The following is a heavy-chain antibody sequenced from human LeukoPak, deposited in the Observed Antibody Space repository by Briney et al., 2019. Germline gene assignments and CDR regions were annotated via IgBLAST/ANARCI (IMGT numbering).Heavy chain of an antibody. Sequence: GSLRLSCAASGFTFSTYWMSWVRQTPGKGLEWVAHIKQDGSNKYYADYVKGRFTISRDNSKNTLYLQMNSLRAEDTAVYYCAKDLLSIAAAGPDYWGQGTLVTVSS. CDR1: GFTFSTYW. V-gene: IGHV3-7*01. D-gene: IGHD6-13*01. CDR2: IKQDGSNK. J-gene: IGHJ4*02. CDR3: AKDLLSIAAAGPDY.